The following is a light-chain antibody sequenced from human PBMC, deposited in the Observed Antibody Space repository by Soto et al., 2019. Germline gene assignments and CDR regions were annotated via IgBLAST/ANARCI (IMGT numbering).Light chain of an antibody. CDR2: DVT. J-gene: IGLJ1*01. CDR1: SINVGAYDF. Sequence: SVLTQPRSVSGSPGQLVTISCTGTSINVGAYDFVSWYQQHPGKAPKLMIFDVTKRPSGVPDRFSGSKSGNTASLTISGLQADDESDYYCCSFAGSYTYVFGTGTKVTVL. CDR3: CSFAGSYTYV. V-gene: IGLV2-11*01.